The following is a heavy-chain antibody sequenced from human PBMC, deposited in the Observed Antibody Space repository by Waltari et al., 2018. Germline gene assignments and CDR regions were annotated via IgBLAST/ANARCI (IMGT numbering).Heavy chain of an antibody. CDR1: GFTFNNYA. CDR3: ARVLRMGDLPHLS. Sequence: EMQQLESGGGLVQPGGSLRLSCATSGFTFNNYAMNWVRQAPGKGLGWVSAISAGGGTTYYADSMKGRFTISRDNSKNTLYLQMNSLRAEDTAVYYCARVLRMGDLPHLSWGQGTLVTVSS. D-gene: IGHD3-16*01. CDR2: ISAGGGTT. V-gene: IGHV3-23*01. J-gene: IGHJ5*02.